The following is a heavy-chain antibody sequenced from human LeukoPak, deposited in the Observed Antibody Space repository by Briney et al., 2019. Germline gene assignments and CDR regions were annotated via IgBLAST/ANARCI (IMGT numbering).Heavy chain of an antibody. CDR3: AKDRGITGTTYYFDH. Sequence: GGSLRLSCAASGFTFDDYAVHWVRQAPGKGLEWVSGISWNSGRIGYADSVKGRFTISRDNAKNSLYLQMNSLRAEDTALYYCAKDRGITGTTYYFDHWGQGTLVTVSS. D-gene: IGHD1-7*01. J-gene: IGHJ4*02. CDR1: GFTFDDYA. V-gene: IGHV3-9*01. CDR2: ISWNSGRI.